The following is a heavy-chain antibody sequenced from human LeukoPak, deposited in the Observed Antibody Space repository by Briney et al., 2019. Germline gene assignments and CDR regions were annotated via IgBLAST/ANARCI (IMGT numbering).Heavy chain of an antibody. Sequence: GGSLRLSCAASGFTFDDYAMHWVRQAPGKGLEWVSGISWNSGSIGYADSVKGRFTISRDNAKNSLYLQMNSLRAEDTALYYCAKDAIAVAGTYEDYFDYWGQGTLVTVSS. CDR3: AKDAIAVAGTYEDYFDY. D-gene: IGHD6-19*01. CDR2: ISWNSGSI. V-gene: IGHV3-9*01. J-gene: IGHJ4*02. CDR1: GFTFDDYA.